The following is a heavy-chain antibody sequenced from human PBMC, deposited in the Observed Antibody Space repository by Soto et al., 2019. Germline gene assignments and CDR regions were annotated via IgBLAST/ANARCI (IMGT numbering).Heavy chain of an antibody. CDR3: ARDDRDSTSYYGLVFDP. CDR1: GGSISSYY. J-gene: IGHJ5*02. V-gene: IGHV4-59*01. D-gene: IGHD3-10*01. Sequence: SETLSLTCTVSGGSISSYYWSWIRQPPGKGLEWIGYIYYSGSTNYNPSLKSRVTISVDTSKNQFSLKLSSVTAADTAVYYCARDDRDSTSYYGLVFDPWGQGTLVTVSS. CDR2: IYYSGST.